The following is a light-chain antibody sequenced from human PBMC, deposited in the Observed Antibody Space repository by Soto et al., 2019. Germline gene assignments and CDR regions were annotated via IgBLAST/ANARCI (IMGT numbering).Light chain of an antibody. CDR2: GAS. CDR3: QRYGSSPLT. V-gene: IGKV3-20*01. Sequence: EIVMTQSPGTLSLSPGETATLSCRASQSVSSNYVAWFHQKPGQAPRLLIYGASSRATGIPDRFSGSGSGTDFTLTISRLEPEDFAVYFCQRYGSSPLTFGGGTKVDIK. J-gene: IGKJ4*01. CDR1: QSVSSNY.